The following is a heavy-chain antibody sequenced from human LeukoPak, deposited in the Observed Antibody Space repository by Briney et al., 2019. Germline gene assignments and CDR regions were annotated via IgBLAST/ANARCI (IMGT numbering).Heavy chain of an antibody. CDR2: IYYSGST. Sequence: PSETLSLTCTVSGGSISSYYWSWIRQPPGKGLEWIGYIYYSGSTNYNPSLKSRVTISVDTSKNQFSLKLSSVTAADTAVYYCARQGSYYYMDVWGKGTTVTISS. J-gene: IGHJ6*03. V-gene: IGHV4-59*01. CDR3: ARQGSYYYMDV. CDR1: GGSISSYY.